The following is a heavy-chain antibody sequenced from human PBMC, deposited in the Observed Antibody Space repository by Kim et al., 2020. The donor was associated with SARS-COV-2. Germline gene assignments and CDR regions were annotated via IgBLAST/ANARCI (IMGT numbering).Heavy chain of an antibody. CDR2: INHSGST. J-gene: IGHJ6*02. CDR3: ARVPFYDFGRFRDYYYYGMGV. D-gene: IGHD3-3*01. V-gene: IGHV4-34*01. Sequence: SQTLSLTCAVYGGSFSGYYWSWIRQPPGKGLEWIGEINHSGSTNYNPSLKSRVTISVDTSKNQFSLKLSSVTAADTAVYYCARVPFYDFGRFRDYYYYGMGVWGQGTTVAGSS. CDR1: GGSFSGYY.